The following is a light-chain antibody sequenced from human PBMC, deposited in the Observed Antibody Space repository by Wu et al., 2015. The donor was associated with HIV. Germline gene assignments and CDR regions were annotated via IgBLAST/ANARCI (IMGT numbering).Light chain of an antibody. Sequence: EIVMTQSPATLSVSPGERATLSCRASQSVSSNLAWYQQKPGQAPRLLIYGASTRATGVPARFGGSGSGTEFTLTISSMQSEDSAVYYCQQYNNWITFGPGTRLEIK. V-gene: IGKV3-15*01. CDR3: QQYNNWIT. J-gene: IGKJ5*01. CDR1: QSVSSN. CDR2: GAS.